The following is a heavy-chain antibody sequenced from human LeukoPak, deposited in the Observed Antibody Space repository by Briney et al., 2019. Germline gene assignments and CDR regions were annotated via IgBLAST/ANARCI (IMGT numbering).Heavy chain of an antibody. Sequence: PGGSQRLSCAASGFTFSSYGMHWVRQAPGKGLEWVAVISYDGSNKYYADSVKGRFTISRDNSKNTLYLQINSLRAEDTAVYYCAREGSSGYDYWGQGTLVTVSS. CDR3: AREGSSGYDY. D-gene: IGHD3-22*01. V-gene: IGHV3-30*03. J-gene: IGHJ4*02. CDR1: GFTFSSYG. CDR2: ISYDGSNK.